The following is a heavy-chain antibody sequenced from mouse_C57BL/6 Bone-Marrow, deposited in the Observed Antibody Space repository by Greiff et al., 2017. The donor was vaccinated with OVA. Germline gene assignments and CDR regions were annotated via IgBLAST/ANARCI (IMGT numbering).Heavy chain of an antibody. D-gene: IGHD2-2*01. V-gene: IGHV1-54*01. CDR1: GYAFTNYL. Sequence: VQLQQSGAELVRPGTSVKVSCKASGYAFTNYLIEWVKQRPGQGLEWIGVINPGSGGTNYNEKFKGKATLTADKSSSTAYMQLSSLTSEDSAVYFCARSGGYDWFAYCGQGTLVTVSA. CDR3: ARSGGYDWFAY. J-gene: IGHJ3*01. CDR2: INPGSGGT.